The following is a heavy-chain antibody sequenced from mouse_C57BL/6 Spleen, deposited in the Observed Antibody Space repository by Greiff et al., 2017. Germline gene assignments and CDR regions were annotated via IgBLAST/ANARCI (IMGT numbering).Heavy chain of an antibody. CDR3: ARSTLGRY. D-gene: IGHD4-1*01. Sequence: QVQLKESGAELVKPGASVKISCKASGYAFSSYWMNWVKQRPGKGLEWIGQIYPGDGDTNYNGKFKGKATLTADKSSSTAYMQLSSLTSEDSAVYFCARSTLGRYWGQGTLVTVSA. CDR1: GYAFSSYW. V-gene: IGHV1-80*01. J-gene: IGHJ3*01. CDR2: IYPGDGDT.